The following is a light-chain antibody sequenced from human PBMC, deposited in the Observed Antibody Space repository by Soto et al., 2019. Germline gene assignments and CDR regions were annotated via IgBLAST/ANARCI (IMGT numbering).Light chain of an antibody. Sequence: QSVLTQSPSASGNPGQRVTISCSGSTSNIAINTVLWYQHLPGTAPKLVIYSDRFSGSKSGTSASLAISGLQSEDEADYYCLTWDNTLNGLVFGGGTKVTVL. CDR3: LTWDNTLNGLV. J-gene: IGLJ2*01. CDR1: TSNIAINT. V-gene: IGLV1-44*01.